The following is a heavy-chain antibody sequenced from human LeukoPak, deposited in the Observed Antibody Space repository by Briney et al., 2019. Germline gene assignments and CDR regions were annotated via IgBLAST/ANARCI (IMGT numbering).Heavy chain of an antibody. CDR1: GYTFTSYG. CDR2: ISAYNANT. Sequence: ASVKVSCKASGYTFTSYGISWVRQAPGQGLEWMGWISAYNANTKYAQKLQGRVSMTTDTSMSTAYMELRSLRSDDTAVYYCAGGPYCSGGSCYSQYFDYWGQGTLVTVSS. V-gene: IGHV1-18*01. CDR3: AGGPYCSGGSCYSQYFDY. J-gene: IGHJ4*02. D-gene: IGHD2-15*01.